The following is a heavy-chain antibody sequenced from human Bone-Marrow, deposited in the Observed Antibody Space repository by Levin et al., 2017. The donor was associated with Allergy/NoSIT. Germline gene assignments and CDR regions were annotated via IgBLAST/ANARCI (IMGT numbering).Heavy chain of an antibody. CDR1: GFTVRNNY. D-gene: IGHD6-13*01. V-gene: IGHV3-66*01. J-gene: IGHJ4*02. CDR3: ARDGGVATGGDY. CDR2: IYSGGDT. Sequence: GGSLRLSCVASGFTVRNNYMRWFRQAPGKGLEWVSLIYSGGDTYYADSVKGRFSISRDGSTNTLYLQMNSLRAEDTAVYYCARDGGVATGGDYWGQGTLVTVSS.